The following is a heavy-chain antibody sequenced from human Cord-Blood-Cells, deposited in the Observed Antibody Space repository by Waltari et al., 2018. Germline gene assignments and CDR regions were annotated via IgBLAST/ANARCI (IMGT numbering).Heavy chain of an antibody. CDR1: GGSISSYY. V-gene: IGHV4-59*01. Sequence: QVQLQESGPGLVKPSETLSLTCTVSGGSISSYYWSWIRQPPGKGLEWIGYIYYSGSTNYNPSLKSRVTISVDTSKNQFSLKLSSVTAADTAVYYCARDLQGSYWYFDLWGRDTLVTVSS. CDR3: ARDLQGSYWYFDL. CDR2: IYYSGST. J-gene: IGHJ2*01.